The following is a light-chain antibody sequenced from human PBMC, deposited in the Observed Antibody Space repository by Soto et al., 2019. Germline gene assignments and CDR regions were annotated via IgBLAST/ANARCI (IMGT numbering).Light chain of an antibody. CDR1: SSDVGGYNY. V-gene: IGLV2-8*01. Sequence: QSALTQPPSASGSPGQSVTISCTGTSSDVGGYNYVSWYQQHPGKAPKLMIYEVSKRPSGVPDRFSGSKSGNTASLTVSGLQAEDEADYYCSSYAGSNILGVFESGTKVTVL. CDR3: SSYAGSNILGV. CDR2: EVS. J-gene: IGLJ1*01.